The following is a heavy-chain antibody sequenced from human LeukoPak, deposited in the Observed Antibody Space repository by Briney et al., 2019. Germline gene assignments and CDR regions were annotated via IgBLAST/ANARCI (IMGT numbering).Heavy chain of an antibody. Sequence: SVTVSCKASGGTFSSYAISWVRQAPGQGLEWMGRIIPIFGIANYAQKFQGRVTITADKSTSTAYMELSSLRSDDTAVYYCAKGYCSSTSCYADGMDVWGQGTTVTVSS. D-gene: IGHD2-2*01. CDR1: GGTFSSYA. CDR3: AKGYCSSTSCYADGMDV. CDR2: IIPIFGIA. V-gene: IGHV1-69*04. J-gene: IGHJ6*02.